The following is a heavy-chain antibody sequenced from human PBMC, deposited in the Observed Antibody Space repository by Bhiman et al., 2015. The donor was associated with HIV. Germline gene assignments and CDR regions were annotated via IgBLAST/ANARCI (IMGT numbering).Heavy chain of an antibody. Sequence: EVQLVESGGGLVQPGGSLRLSCAASGFTFSSYWMSWVRQAPGKGLEWVANIKQDGSEKHYVDSVKGRFTISRDNSKNTLYLQMNRLRAEDTAVYNCAKDRNGSYPALDYWGQGTLVTVSS. J-gene: IGHJ4*02. CDR2: IKQDGSEK. CDR3: AKDRNGSYPALDY. CDR1: GFTFSSYW. D-gene: IGHD1-26*01. V-gene: IGHV3-7*01.